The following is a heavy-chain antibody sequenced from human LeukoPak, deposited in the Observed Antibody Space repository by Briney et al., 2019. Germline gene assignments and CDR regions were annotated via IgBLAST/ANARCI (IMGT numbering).Heavy chain of an antibody. J-gene: IGHJ6*03. Sequence: ASVKVSCKASGGTFSSYEISWVRQAPGQGLEWMGGIIPMFGTAKYAQKFQGRVTITADKSTSTAYMELSSLRSEDTAVYYCARDKQLDWAHYYYYYMDVWGKGTTVTVSS. CDR2: IIPMFGTA. CDR1: GGTFSSYE. CDR3: ARDKQLDWAHYYYYYMDV. V-gene: IGHV1-69*06. D-gene: IGHD1-1*01.